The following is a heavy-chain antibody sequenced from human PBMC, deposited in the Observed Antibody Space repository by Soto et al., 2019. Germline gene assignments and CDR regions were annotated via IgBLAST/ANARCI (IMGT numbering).Heavy chain of an antibody. Sequence: ASVKVSCKASGYTFTGYYMHWVRQAPGQGLEWMGWINPNSGGTNYAQKFQGWATMTGDTSISTAYMELSRLRSDDTAVYYCARGSYRYLPYFDYWGQGTLVTVSS. D-gene: IGHD3-16*02. V-gene: IGHV1-2*04. J-gene: IGHJ4*02. CDR1: GYTFTGYY. CDR2: INPNSGGT. CDR3: ARGSYRYLPYFDY.